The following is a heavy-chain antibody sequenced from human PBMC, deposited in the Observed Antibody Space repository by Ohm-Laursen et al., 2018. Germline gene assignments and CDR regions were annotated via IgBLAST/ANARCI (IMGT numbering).Heavy chain of an antibody. CDR2: ISGSSNFI. CDR3: AREVYDSSGYYYNFDY. V-gene: IGHV3-21*01. D-gene: IGHD3-22*01. J-gene: IGHJ4*02. Sequence: SLRLSCSASGFTFSSYTMNWVRQAPGQGLECVSSISGSSNFIYYADSVKGRFTISRDNAKNSLYLQMNSLRAEDTAVYYCAREVYDSSGYYYNFDYWGQGTLVTVSS. CDR1: GFTFSSYT.